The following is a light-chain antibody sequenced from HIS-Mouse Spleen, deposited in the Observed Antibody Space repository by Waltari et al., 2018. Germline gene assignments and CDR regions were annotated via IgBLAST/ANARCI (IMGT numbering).Light chain of an antibody. J-gene: IGLJ2*01. Sequence: QSALTQPASVSGSPGQSITISCPGTSSDVGGYNYVSWYQQHPGKAPKLMIYDVSNRPSGVSNRFSGSKSGNTASLTISGLQAEDEAEYYCSSYTSSSTLVFGGGTKLTVL. V-gene: IGLV2-14*03. CDR3: SSYTSSSTLV. CDR2: DVS. CDR1: SSDVGGYNY.